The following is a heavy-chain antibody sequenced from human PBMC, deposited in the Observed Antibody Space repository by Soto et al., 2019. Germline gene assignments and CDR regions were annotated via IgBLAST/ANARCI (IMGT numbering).Heavy chain of an antibody. CDR3: ARLGAAAVAYNWFDH. CDR1: GGTFSSYT. D-gene: IGHD6-13*01. CDR2: IIPILGIA. V-gene: IGHV1-69*02. Sequence: ASVKVSCKASGGTFSSYTISWVRQAPGQGLEWMGRIIPILGIANYAQKFQGRVTITADKSTSTAYMELSSLRSEDTAVYYCARLGAAAVAYNWFDHWGQGTLVTVSS. J-gene: IGHJ5*02.